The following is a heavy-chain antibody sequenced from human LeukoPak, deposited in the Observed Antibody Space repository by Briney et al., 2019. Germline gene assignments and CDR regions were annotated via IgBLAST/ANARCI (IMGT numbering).Heavy chain of an antibody. J-gene: IGHJ4*02. D-gene: IGHD6-13*01. Sequence: GGSLRLSCAASGFTFSSYSMNWVRQAPGKGLEWVSYISSSSSTIYYADSVKGRFTISRDNAKNSLYLQMNSLRAEDTAVYYCARDSRYSSSWYNYWGQGTLVTVSS. CDR3: ARDSRYSSSWYNY. V-gene: IGHV3-48*01. CDR2: ISSSSSTI. CDR1: GFTFSSYS.